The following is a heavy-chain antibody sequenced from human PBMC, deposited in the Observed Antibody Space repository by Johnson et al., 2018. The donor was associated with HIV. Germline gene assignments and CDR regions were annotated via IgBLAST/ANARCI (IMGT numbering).Heavy chain of an antibody. Sequence: VQLVESGGGLVQPGGSLRLSCAASGFTFRSYAMHWVRQAPGTGLEYVSGISSDGYRTSHANSVTGRFTISRDNAKNTLYLQMGSLVGEDKAVYYCARALSHWGHDAFDIWGQGTMVTVSS. J-gene: IGHJ3*02. D-gene: IGHD7-27*01. V-gene: IGHV3-64*01. CDR3: ARALSHWGHDAFDI. CDR1: GFTFRSYA. CDR2: ISSDGYRT.